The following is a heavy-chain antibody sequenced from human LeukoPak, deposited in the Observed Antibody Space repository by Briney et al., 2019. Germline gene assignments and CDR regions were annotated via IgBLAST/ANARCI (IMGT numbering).Heavy chain of an antibody. CDR1: GFTFRSYE. J-gene: IGHJ4*02. CDR2: ISSSGSTI. D-gene: IGHD3-10*01. V-gene: IGHV3-48*03. CDR3: ASSMVRGVIIH. Sequence: GGSLRLPCAASGFTFRSYEMNWVRQAPGKGLEWVSYISSSGSTIYYADSVKGRFTISRDNAKNSLYLQMNSLRAEDTAVYYCASSMVRGVIIHWGQGTLVTVSS.